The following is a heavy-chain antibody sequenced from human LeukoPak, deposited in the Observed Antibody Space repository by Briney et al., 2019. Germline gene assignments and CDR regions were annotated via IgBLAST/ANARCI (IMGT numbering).Heavy chain of an antibody. V-gene: IGHV3-74*01. CDR3: AREAPNDFSIDY. Sequence: GGSPRLSCAASGFTFSNYWMHWVRQAPGKGLVWVSRIHSDGSYTSYVDSVKGRFTISRDNAKNTLYLQMNSLRAEDTAVYYCAREAPNDFSIDYWGQGTLVTVSS. D-gene: IGHD2/OR15-2a*01. J-gene: IGHJ4*02. CDR2: IHSDGSYT. CDR1: GFTFSNYW.